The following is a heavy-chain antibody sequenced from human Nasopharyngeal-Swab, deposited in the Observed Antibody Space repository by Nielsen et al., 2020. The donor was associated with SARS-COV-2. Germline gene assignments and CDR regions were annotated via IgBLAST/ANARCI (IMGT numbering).Heavy chain of an antibody. V-gene: IGHV3-30-3*01. Sequence: GESLKISCAASGFTFSSYAMHWVRQAPGKGLEWVAVISYDGTNNYYADSVKGRFTISRDNSKNTLYLQMNSLRAEDTAVYYCARLAGGSYYGAFDIWGQGTMVTVSS. CDR1: GFTFSSYA. D-gene: IGHD1-26*01. J-gene: IGHJ3*02. CDR3: ARLAGGSYYGAFDI. CDR2: ISYDGTNN.